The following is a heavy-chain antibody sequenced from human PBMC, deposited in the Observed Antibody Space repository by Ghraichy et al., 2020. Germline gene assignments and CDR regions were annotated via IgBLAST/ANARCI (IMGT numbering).Heavy chain of an antibody. CDR3: AREGMFSSSSYFDY. V-gene: IGHV3-53*01. D-gene: IGHD6-6*01. J-gene: IGHJ4*02. Sequence: GGSLRLSCAASGFTVSSNYMSWVRQAPGKGLEWVSVIYSGGSTYYADSVKGRFTISRDNSKNTLYLQMNSLRAEDTAVYYCAREGMFSSSSYFDYWGQGTLVTVSS. CDR1: GFTVSSNY. CDR2: IYSGGST.